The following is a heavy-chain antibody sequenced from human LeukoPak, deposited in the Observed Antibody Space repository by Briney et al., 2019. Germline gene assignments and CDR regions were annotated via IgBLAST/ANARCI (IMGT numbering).Heavy chain of an antibody. D-gene: IGHD2-2*02. CDR3: ARTAKPEYQLLYGTRDAFDI. J-gene: IGHJ3*02. CDR1: GGSIINYY. Sequence: PSETLSLTCTASGGSIINYYWSWIRQPAGKGLEWIGRIYTSGSTNYNPSLKSRVTISVDTSKNQFSLKLSSVTAADTAVYYCARTAKPEYQLLYGTRDAFDIWGQGTMVTASS. CDR2: IYTSGST. V-gene: IGHV4-4*07.